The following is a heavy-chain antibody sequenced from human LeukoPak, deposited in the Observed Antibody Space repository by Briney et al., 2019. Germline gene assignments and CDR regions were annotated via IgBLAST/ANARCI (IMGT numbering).Heavy chain of an antibody. Sequence: SETLSLTCTVSGGSISSSSCYWGWIRQPPGKGLEWIGSIYYSGSTYYNPSLKSRVTISVDTSKNQFSLKLSSVTAADTAVYYCAREIAARPGWFDPWGQGTLVTVSS. CDR2: IYYSGST. D-gene: IGHD6-6*01. V-gene: IGHV4-39*07. CDR1: GGSISSSSCY. J-gene: IGHJ5*02. CDR3: AREIAARPGWFDP.